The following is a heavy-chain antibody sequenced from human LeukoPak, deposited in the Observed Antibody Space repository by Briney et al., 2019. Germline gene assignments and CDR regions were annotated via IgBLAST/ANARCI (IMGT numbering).Heavy chain of an antibody. CDR1: GGSISSGDYY. J-gene: IGHJ4*02. D-gene: IGHD2-15*01. Sequence: SQTLSLTCTVSGGSISSGDYYWSWIRQPPGKGLEWIGYIYYSGNTYYNPSLKSRVTISVDTSKNQFSLKLSSVTAADTAVYYCARGPTYCSSSSCLQGEWGQGTLVTVSS. CDR3: ARGPTYCSSSSCLQGE. CDR2: IYYSGNT. V-gene: IGHV4-30-4*08.